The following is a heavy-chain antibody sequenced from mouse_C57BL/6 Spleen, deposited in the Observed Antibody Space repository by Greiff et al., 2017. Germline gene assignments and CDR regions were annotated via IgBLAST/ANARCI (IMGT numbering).Heavy chain of an antibody. CDR1: GFTFSSYG. J-gene: IGHJ4*01. CDR3: ARERGSSMDY. V-gene: IGHV5-6*01. CDR2: ISSGGSYT. Sequence: EVMLVESGGDLVKPGGSLKLSCAASGFTFSSYGMSWVRQTPDKRLEWVATISSGGSYTYYPDSVKGRFTISRDNAKNTLYLQMSSLKSEDTAMYDCARERGSSMDYWGQGTSVTVSS.